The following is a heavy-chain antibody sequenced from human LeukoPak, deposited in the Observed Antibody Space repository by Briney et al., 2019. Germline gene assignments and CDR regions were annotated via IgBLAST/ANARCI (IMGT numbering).Heavy chain of an antibody. V-gene: IGHV3-48*02. Sequence: PGGSLRLSCAGSGFTFSRYTMNWVRQAPGKGLAWVSYMSKSSTIYYEDSVKGRFTISRDNVKNSLYLQMNSLKDEDTAVYYCARVRLGASPFFDYWGQGTLVTVSS. CDR1: GFTFSRYT. J-gene: IGHJ4*02. CDR3: ARVRLGASPFFDY. D-gene: IGHD3-16*01. CDR2: MSKSSTI.